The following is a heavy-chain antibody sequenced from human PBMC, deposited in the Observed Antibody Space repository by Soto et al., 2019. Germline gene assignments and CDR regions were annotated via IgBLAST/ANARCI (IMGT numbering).Heavy chain of an antibody. J-gene: IGHJ4*02. CDR1: GFTVSSNY. CDR3: ARSRGGYSYGAFDY. CDR2: IYSGGST. Sequence: GGSLRLSCAASGFTVSSNYMSWVRQAPGKGLEWVSVIYSGGSTYYSDSVKGRFTISRDNSQNMLYLQMNSLRAEDTAVYYCARSRGGYSYGAFDYWGQGTLVTVSS. V-gene: IGHV3-66*01. D-gene: IGHD5-18*01.